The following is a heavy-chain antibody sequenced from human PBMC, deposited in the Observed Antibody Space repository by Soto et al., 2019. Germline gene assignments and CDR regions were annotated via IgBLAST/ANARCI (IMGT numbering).Heavy chain of an antibody. CDR2: ISGGGVTT. Sequence: GGSLRLSCATSEFTFRNYAMSWVRQAPGKGLEWVSAISGGGVTTFYADSVKGRFTISRDNSENILYLQMNSLRAEDTAVYYCAKDLPPNYHSSSGYFDYWGQGTLVTVS. CDR1: EFTFRNYA. D-gene: IGHD3-22*01. V-gene: IGHV3-23*01. CDR3: AKDLPPNYHSSSGYFDY. J-gene: IGHJ4*02.